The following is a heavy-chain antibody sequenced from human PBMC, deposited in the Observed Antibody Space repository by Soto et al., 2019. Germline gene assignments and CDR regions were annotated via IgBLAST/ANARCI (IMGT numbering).Heavy chain of an antibody. Sequence: PSETLSLTCTVSGGSISSYYWSWIRQPPGKGLEWIGYIYYSGSTNYNPSLKSRVTISVDTSKNQFSLKLSSVTAADTAVYYCASLYCSGGSCFSDYWGQGTLVIVSS. D-gene: IGHD2-15*01. CDR3: ASLYCSGGSCFSDY. CDR2: IYYSGST. CDR1: GGSISSYY. V-gene: IGHV4-59*08. J-gene: IGHJ4*02.